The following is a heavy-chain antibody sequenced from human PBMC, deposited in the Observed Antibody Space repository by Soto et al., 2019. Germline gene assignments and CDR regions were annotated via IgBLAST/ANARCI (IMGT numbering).Heavy chain of an antibody. CDR1: GFTFSSYV. CDR2: ISGSGGST. J-gene: IGHJ4*02. Sequence: EVQLLESGGGLVQPGGSLRLSCAASGFTFSSYVMSWVRQAPGTGLEWVSTISGSGGSTYYADSVKGRFTISRDNSKNTLYLQMNSLRAEDTAVYYCATQTAFEYWGQGTLVTVSS. V-gene: IGHV3-23*01. CDR3: ATQTAFEY.